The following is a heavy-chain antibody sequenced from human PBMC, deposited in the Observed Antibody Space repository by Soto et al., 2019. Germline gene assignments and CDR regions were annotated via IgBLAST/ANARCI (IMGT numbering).Heavy chain of an antibody. V-gene: IGHV5-10-1*01. J-gene: IGHJ6*02. CDR1: GYSFTSYW. Sequence: GESLKISCKGSGYSFTSYWISWVRQMPGKGLEWMGRIDPSDSYTNYSPSFQGHVTISADKSISTAYLQWSSLKASDTAMYYCARVVPALPYYYYGMDVWGQGTTVTVSS. D-gene: IGHD2-2*01. CDR3: ARVVPALPYYYYGMDV. CDR2: IDPSDSYT.